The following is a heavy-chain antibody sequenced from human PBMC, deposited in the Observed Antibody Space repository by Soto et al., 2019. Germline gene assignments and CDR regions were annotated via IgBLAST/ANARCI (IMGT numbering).Heavy chain of an antibody. CDR2: INSDGSST. CDR3: ARARSPHSSGYTYDAFDI. Sequence: LRLSCAASGFTFSRYWMHWVRQAPGKGLVWVSRINSDGSSTSYADSVKGRFTISRDNAKNTLYLQMNSLRAEDTAVYYCARARSPHSSGYTYDAFDIWGQGTMVTVSS. D-gene: IGHD3-22*01. CDR1: GFTFSRYW. V-gene: IGHV3-74*01. J-gene: IGHJ3*02.